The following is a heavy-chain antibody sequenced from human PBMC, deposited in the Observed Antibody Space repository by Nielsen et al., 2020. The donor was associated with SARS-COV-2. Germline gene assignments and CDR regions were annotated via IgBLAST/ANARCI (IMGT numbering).Heavy chain of an antibody. CDR3: ARAFYNWNYDWFDP. CDR1: GYTFTGYY. Sequence: ASVKVSCKASGYTFTGYYMHWVRQAPGQGLEWMGRINPNSGGTNYAQKFQGRVTMTRDTSTSTAYMELRSLRSDDTAVYYCARAFYNWNYDWFDPWGQGTLVTVSS. J-gene: IGHJ5*02. CDR2: INPNSGGT. D-gene: IGHD1-7*01. V-gene: IGHV1-2*06.